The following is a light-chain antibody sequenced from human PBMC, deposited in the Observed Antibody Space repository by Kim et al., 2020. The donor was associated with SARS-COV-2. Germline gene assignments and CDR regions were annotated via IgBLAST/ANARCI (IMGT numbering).Light chain of an antibody. CDR3: QQYNNWPPWT. Sequence: SPGERATLSCRASQSVSSNLAWYQQKPSQAPRLLNYGASTRATGIPARFSGSGSGTEFTLTISSLQSEDFAVYYCQQYNNWPPWTFGQGTKVDIK. CDR2: GAS. J-gene: IGKJ1*01. V-gene: IGKV3-15*01. CDR1: QSVSSN.